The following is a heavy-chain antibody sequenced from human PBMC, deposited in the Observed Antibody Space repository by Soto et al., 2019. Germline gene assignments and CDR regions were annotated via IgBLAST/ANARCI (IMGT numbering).Heavy chain of an antibody. D-gene: IGHD1-26*01. J-gene: IGHJ6*02. CDR1: GFTFDDYA. V-gene: IGHV3-43D*04. CDR2: ISWDGGST. CDR3: AKDMTGSGSYLDV. Sequence: EVQLVESGGVVVQPGGSLSLSCAASGFTFDDYAMHWVRQAPGKGLEWDSLISWDGGSTYYADSVKGRFTISRDNSKNSLYLQMNSLRAEDTALYYCAKDMTGSGSYLDVWGQGTTVTVSS.